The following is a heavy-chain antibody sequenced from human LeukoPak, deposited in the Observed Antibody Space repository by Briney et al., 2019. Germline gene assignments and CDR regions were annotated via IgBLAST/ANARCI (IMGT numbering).Heavy chain of an antibody. D-gene: IGHD3-22*01. CDR1: GGSISTSSYY. CDR3: ARGETYYYDSSGYPVFDY. J-gene: IGHJ4*02. CDR2: IYYNGTT. Sequence: SETLSLTCTVSGGSISTSSYYWGWIRQPPGKGMQWIGSIYYNGTTYYNPSLKSRVIMSVDTSKNQFSLKLSSVTAADTAVYYCARGETYYYDSSGYPVFDYWGQGTLVTVSS. V-gene: IGHV4-39*07.